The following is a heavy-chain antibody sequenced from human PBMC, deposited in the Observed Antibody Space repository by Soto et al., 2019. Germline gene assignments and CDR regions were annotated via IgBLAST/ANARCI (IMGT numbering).Heavy chain of an antibody. CDR2: ISAYNGNT. D-gene: IGHD6-19*01. Sequence: ASVKVSCKASGYTFTSYGISWVRPAPGQGLEWMGWISAYNGNTNYAQKLQGRVTMTTDTSTSTAYMELRRLRSDDTAVYYCAREQWLVGDYYYGMEVWGQGTTVTVSS. CDR1: GYTFTSYG. J-gene: IGHJ6*02. CDR3: AREQWLVGDYYYGMEV. V-gene: IGHV1-18*01.